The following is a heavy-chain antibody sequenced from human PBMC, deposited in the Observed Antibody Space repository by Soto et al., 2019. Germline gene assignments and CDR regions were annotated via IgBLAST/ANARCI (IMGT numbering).Heavy chain of an antibody. CDR1: GYTFTSYD. D-gene: IGHD4-17*01. Sequence: GASVKVSCKASGYTFTSYDINWVRQATGQGLEWMGWMNPNSGNTGYAQKFQGRVTMTRNTSISTAYMELSSLRSEDTAVYYCARVGFTTVTTSYYYYYYYMDVWGKGTTGTVSS. J-gene: IGHJ6*03. CDR3: ARVGFTTVTTSYYYYYYYMDV. V-gene: IGHV1-8*01. CDR2: MNPNSGNT.